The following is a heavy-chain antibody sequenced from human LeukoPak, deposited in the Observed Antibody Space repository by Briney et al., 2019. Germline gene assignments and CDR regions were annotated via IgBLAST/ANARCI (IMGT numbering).Heavy chain of an antibody. CDR1: GGSFSGYY. CDR2: INHSGST. Sequence: SETLSLTCAVYGGSFSGYYWSWIRQPPGKGLEWVGEINHSGSTNYNPSLKSRVTISVDTSKNQFSLKLSSVTAADTAVYYCARAWQAPGYWGQGTLVTVSS. J-gene: IGHJ4*02. V-gene: IGHV4-34*01. CDR3: ARAWQAPGY.